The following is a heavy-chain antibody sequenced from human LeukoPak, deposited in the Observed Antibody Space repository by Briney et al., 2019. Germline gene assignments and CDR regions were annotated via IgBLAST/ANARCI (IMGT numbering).Heavy chain of an antibody. CDR3: VRHRDLGLTDNWCDP. V-gene: IGHV4-39*01. D-gene: IGHD7-27*01. CDR1: SASFSSSSNY. J-gene: IGHJ5*02. CDR2: IYYTGST. Sequence: PSETLSLTCSVSSASFSSSSNYWGWILQPPGKGLEWIGSIYYTGSTYYKSFLKSRVTISVDRSKSHFSLKLSSVTAADTGVYYCVRHRDLGLTDNWCDPWGQGTLVTVSS.